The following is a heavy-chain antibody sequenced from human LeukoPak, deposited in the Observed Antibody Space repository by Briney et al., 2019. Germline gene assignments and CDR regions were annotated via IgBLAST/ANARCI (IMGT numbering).Heavy chain of an antibody. V-gene: IGHV3-21*01. CDR2: ISTSSSYI. Sequence: GGSLRLSCAASGFTFSSYSIDWVRQAPGRGLEWVSSISTSSSYIYYADSVKGRFTISRDNAKNSLYLQMNSLRVEDTAVYYCARLVRRLQRLKIGRDSDYATAYYFDSWGQGTLVTVSS. D-gene: IGHD5-12*01. CDR1: GFTFSSYS. J-gene: IGHJ4*02. CDR3: ARLVRRLQRLKIGRDSDYATAYYFDS.